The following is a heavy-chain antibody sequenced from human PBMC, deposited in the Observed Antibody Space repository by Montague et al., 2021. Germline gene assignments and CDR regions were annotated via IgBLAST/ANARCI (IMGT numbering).Heavy chain of an antibody. Sequence: SLRLSCAASGFSFSSYWMHWVRQAPGKGLLWVSRITLDGSSTNFVDSVKGRFTTSRDNAKATLYLQMNSLRVEDTAVYYCARNLASAAPGAFDIWGQGTMVTVSS. D-gene: IGHD6-13*01. CDR3: ARNLASAAPGAFDI. CDR1: GFSFSSYW. CDR2: ITLDGSST. J-gene: IGHJ3*02. V-gene: IGHV3-74*01.